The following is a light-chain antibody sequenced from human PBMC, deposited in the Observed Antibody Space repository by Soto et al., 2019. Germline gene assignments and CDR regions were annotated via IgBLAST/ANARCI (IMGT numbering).Light chain of an antibody. CDR3: CSYAGSDTYV. CDR2: DVS. CDR1: SSDVGGYNF. J-gene: IGLJ1*01. V-gene: IGLV2-11*01. Sequence: SALTQPRSVSGSPGQSVTISCTGTSSDVGGYNFVSWYQQHPGKAPKLIIFDVSKRPSGVPDRFSASKSDNTASLTISGLQAEDEADYYCCSYAGSDTYVFATGTKLTVL.